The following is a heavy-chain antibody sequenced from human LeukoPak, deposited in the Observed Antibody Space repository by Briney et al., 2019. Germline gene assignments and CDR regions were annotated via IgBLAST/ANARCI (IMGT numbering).Heavy chain of an antibody. CDR3: AKVSWSGYPRNLDY. CDR1: EFTLSDYA. Sequence: GGSLRLSCAASEFTLSDYAMSWVRQAPGMGLEWVSTVSSGGGTTHYADSVKGRFTISRDNSKSTVFLQMTSLRVDDTAVYYCAKVSWSGYPRNLDYWGQGTLVTVSS. D-gene: IGHD3-3*01. CDR2: VSSGGGTT. V-gene: IGHV3-23*01. J-gene: IGHJ4*02.